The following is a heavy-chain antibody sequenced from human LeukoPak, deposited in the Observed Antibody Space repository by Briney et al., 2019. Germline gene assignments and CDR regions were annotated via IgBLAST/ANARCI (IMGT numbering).Heavy chain of an antibody. CDR2: IYTSGST. D-gene: IGHD3-3*01. J-gene: IGHJ4*02. CDR3: ARELGENYDFWSGYYTLDY. Sequence: PSETLSLTCTVSGGSISSGSYYWSWIRQPAGKGLEWIGRIYTSGSTNYNPSLKSRVTISVDTSKNQLSLKLSSVTAADTAVYYCARELGENYDFWSGYYTLDYWGQGTLVTVSS. CDR1: GGSISSGSYY. V-gene: IGHV4-61*02.